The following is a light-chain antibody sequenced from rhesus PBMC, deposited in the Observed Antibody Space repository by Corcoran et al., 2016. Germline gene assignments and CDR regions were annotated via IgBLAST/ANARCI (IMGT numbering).Light chain of an antibody. CDR1: QSISSW. CDR3: QQYSSSPWT. CDR2: KAS. V-gene: IGKV1-22*01. J-gene: IGKJ1*01. Sequence: DIQMTQSPSSLSASVGDTVTITCRASQSISSWLAWNQQKPGTAPKPLIYKASTLQSGVPSRFSGIGSGTDFTLTISSLQSEDFAAYYCQQYSSSPWTFGQGTKVEIK.